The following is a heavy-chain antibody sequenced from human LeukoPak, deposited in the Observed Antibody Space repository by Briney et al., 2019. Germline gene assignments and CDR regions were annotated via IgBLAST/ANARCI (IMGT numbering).Heavy chain of an antibody. CDR3: ARQIAVAGTGIAAFDI. J-gene: IGHJ3*02. CDR1: GGSFSGYY. Sequence: SETLSLTCAVYGGSFSGYYWSWIRQPPGKGLEWIGEINHSGGTNYNPSLKSRVTISVDTSKNQFSLKLSSVTAADTAVYYCARQIAVAGTGIAAFDIWGQGTMVTVSS. CDR2: INHSGGT. V-gene: IGHV4-34*01. D-gene: IGHD6-19*01.